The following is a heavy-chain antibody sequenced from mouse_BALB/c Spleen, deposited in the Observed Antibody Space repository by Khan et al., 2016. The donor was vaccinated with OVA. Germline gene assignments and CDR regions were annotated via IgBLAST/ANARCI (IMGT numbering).Heavy chain of an antibody. V-gene: IGHV3-2*02. CDR3: TRKNYCGDAVEY. J-gene: IGHJ4*01. CDR1: GYSITTNYA. Sequence: EVQLVETGPGLVKPSQSLSLTCTVTGYSITTNYAWDWIRQFPGNKLEWMGYISYSGSTSYNPSLKSRISITRDTSRNQFFLQLNSVTTEDTATYNGTRKNYCGDAVEYWGQGTSLTVSS. CDR2: ISYSGST. D-gene: IGHD1-2*01.